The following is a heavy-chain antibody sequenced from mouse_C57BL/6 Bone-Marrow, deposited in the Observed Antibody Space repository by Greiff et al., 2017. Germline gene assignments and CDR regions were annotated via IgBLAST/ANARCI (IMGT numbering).Heavy chain of an antibody. CDR3: ARHSLLWLRRAFAY. CDR1: GYTFTSYW. CDR2: IYPGSGST. J-gene: IGHJ3*01. V-gene: IGHV1-55*01. D-gene: IGHD2-2*01. Sequence: QVQLQQPGAELVKPGASVKMSCKASGYTFTSYWITWVKQRPGQGLEWIGDIYPGSGSTNYNEKFKSKATLTVDTSSSTAYMQLSSLTSEDSAVYYCARHSLLWLRRAFAYWGQGTLVTVSA.